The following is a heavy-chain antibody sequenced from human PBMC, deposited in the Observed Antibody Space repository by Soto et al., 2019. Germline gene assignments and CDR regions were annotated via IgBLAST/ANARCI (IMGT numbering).Heavy chain of an antibody. CDR2: ISGSGGST. CDR3: AKDSSGYPGGYSDY. Sequence: EVQLLESGGGLVQPGGSLRLSCAASGFTFSSYAMRWVRQAPGKGLEWVSAISGSGGSTYYADSVKGRFTISRDNSKNTLYLQMNSLRAEDTAVYYCAKDSSGYPGGYSDYWGQGTLVTVYS. CDR1: GFTFSSYA. J-gene: IGHJ4*02. D-gene: IGHD3-22*01. V-gene: IGHV3-23*01.